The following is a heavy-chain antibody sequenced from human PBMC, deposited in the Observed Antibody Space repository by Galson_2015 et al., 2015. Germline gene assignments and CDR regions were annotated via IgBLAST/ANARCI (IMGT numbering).Heavy chain of an antibody. CDR1: GFTFSSYW. CDR2: IKPDGSEK. D-gene: IGHD6-19*01. Sequence: SLRLSCAASGFTFSSYWMSWVRQAPGRGLEWVANIKPDGSEKYFVDSVKGRFTISRDNAKNALYLQMNSLRDGDTAVYFCARDPTTAGYTSGWVDFWGQGTLVTVSS. J-gene: IGHJ4*02. V-gene: IGHV3-7*01. CDR3: ARDPTTAGYTSGWVDF.